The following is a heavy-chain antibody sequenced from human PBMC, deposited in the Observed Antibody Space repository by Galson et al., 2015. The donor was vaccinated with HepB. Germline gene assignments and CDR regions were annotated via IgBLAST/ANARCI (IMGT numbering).Heavy chain of an antibody. CDR1: GFTFSSYW. D-gene: IGHD3-10*01. Sequence: SLRLSCAASGFTFSSYWMSWVRQAPGKGLEWVANIKQDGSEKYYVDSVKGRFTISRDNAKNSLYLQMNSLRAEDTAVYYCAREPGSGSPDFDYWGQGTLVTVSS. J-gene: IGHJ4*02. V-gene: IGHV3-7*03. CDR2: IKQDGSEK. CDR3: AREPGSGSPDFDY.